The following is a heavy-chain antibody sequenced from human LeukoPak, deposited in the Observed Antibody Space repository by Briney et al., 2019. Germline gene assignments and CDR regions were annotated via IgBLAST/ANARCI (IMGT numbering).Heavy chain of an antibody. D-gene: IGHD6-19*01. CDR3: ARDSREVIAVAGYYYYYYMDV. Sequence: GGSLRLSCAASGFTFSSYAMHWVRQAPGKGLEWVAVISYDGSNKYYADSVKGRFTISRDNSKNTLYLQMNSLRAEDTAVYYCARDSREVIAVAGYYYYYYMDVWGKGTTVTVSS. CDR2: ISYDGSNK. CDR1: GFTFSSYA. J-gene: IGHJ6*03. V-gene: IGHV3-30*04.